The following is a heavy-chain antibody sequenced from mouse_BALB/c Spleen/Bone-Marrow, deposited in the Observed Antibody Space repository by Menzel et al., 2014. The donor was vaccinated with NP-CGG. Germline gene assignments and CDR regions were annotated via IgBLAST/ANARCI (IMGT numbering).Heavy chain of an antibody. V-gene: IGHV4-1*02. CDR3: ARMGYYGWLAY. Sequence: EVQLVESGGGLVQPGGFLKLSCAASGFDLRTYWMSWVRQAPGKGLEWIGEINPDSKTKNYAPSLKDKFIISRDNAKNTLYLQMSKVRSEDTALYYCARMGYYGWLAYWGQGTLVTVSA. CDR2: INPDSKTK. J-gene: IGHJ3*01. D-gene: IGHD1-1*01. CDR1: GFDLRTYW.